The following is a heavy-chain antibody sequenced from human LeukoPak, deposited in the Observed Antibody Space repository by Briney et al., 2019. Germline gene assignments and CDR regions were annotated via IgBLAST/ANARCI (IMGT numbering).Heavy chain of an antibody. Sequence: SETLSLTCTVSGGSISSYYWSWIRQPAGKGLEWIGRIYTSGSTNYNPSLKSRVTMSVDKSKNQFSLKLSSVTAADTAVYYCARWGRITGYSYGFSTFDYWGQGTLVTVSS. V-gene: IGHV4-4*07. CDR2: IYTSGST. D-gene: IGHD5-18*01. CDR3: ARWGRITGYSYGFSTFDY. J-gene: IGHJ4*02. CDR1: GGSISSYY.